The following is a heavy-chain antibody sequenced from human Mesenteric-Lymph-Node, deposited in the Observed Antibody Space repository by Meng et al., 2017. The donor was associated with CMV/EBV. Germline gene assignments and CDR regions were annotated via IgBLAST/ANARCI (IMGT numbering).Heavy chain of an antibody. D-gene: IGHD3-16*01. CDR1: GFTFTAYY. J-gene: IGHJ4*02. Sequence: ASVKVSCKTSGFTFTAYYLQWVRQAPGQGLEWMGCINPNSGDTNYAQNFQGRVTMTRDTSISTAYMELIRLTSDDTAVYYCARDLSLGYWGQGTLVTVSS. CDR3: ARDLSLGY. CDR2: INPNSGDT. V-gene: IGHV1-2*02.